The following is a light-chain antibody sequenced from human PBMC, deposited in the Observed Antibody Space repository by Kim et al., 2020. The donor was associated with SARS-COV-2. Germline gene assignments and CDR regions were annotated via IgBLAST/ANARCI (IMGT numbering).Light chain of an antibody. Sequence: QSVLTQPASVSGSPGQSITISCTGTSSDVGGYKYVSWYQQHPGKAPKLMIYDVSNRPSGVSNRFSGSKSGNTTSLTISGLQAEDEADYYCSSYTSSSTNYVFGTGTKVTVL. J-gene: IGLJ1*01. V-gene: IGLV2-14*03. CDR1: SSDVGGYKY. CDR3: SSYTSSSTNYV. CDR2: DVS.